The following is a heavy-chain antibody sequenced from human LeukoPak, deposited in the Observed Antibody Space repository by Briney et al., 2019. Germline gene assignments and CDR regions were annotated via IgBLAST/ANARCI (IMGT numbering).Heavy chain of an antibody. CDR1: GDSISSYSYY. V-gene: IGHV4-39*07. J-gene: IGHJ4*01. D-gene: IGHD2-21*01. CDR3: ARESGDTRTVNSFDF. Sequence: SETLSLTCTVSGDSISSYSYYWAWIRQPPGKGLEWIGSILFRGATCYNPSLKPRIIMSVDTSQNHFSLKLTSVTAADTAVYFCARESGDTRTVNSFDFWGRGTLITVSS. CDR2: ILFRGAT.